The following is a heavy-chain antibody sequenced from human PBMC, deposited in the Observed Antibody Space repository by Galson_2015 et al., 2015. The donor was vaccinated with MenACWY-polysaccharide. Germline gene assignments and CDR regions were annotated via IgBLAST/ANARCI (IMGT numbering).Heavy chain of an antibody. Sequence: SLRLSCAVSGFNSSSYWMSWVRQAPGKGLEWVANIKPDGSETYYVDSVRGRFTIFRDNAKSSLYLQMNSLRAEDTAMFYCARHAGTFWGQGTMVTVSS. CDR3: ARHAGTF. D-gene: IGHD2-2*01. V-gene: IGHV3-7*01. CDR1: GFNSSSYW. CDR2: IKPDGSET. J-gene: IGHJ3*01.